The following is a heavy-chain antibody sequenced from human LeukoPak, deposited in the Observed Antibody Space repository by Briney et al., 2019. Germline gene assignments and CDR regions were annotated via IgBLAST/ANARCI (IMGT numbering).Heavy chain of an antibody. CDR3: ARVILRTVVTPYVWWFDP. CDR1: GGSISSGDYY. D-gene: IGHD4-23*01. V-gene: IGHV4-30-4*08. CDR2: IYYSGST. Sequence: SQTLSLTCTVSGGSISSGDYYWSWIRQPPGKGLEWIGYIYYSGSTYYNPSLKSRVTISVDTSKNQFSLKLSSVTAADTAVYYCARVILRTVVTPYVWWFDPWGQGTLVTVSS. J-gene: IGHJ5*02.